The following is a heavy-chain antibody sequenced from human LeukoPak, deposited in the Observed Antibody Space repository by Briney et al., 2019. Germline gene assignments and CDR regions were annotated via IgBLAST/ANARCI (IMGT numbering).Heavy chain of an antibody. J-gene: IGHJ4*02. CDR1: GFSLSTSGVG. CDR2: IYWNDDK. D-gene: IGHD4-17*01. Sequence: SGPTLVKPTQTPTLTCTFSGFSLSTSGVGVGWIRQPPGKALEWLALIYWNDDKRYSPSLKSRLTITKDTSKNQVVLTMTNMDPVDTATYYCAPTLYGDYYFDYWGQGTLVTVSS. V-gene: IGHV2-5*01. CDR3: APTLYGDYYFDY.